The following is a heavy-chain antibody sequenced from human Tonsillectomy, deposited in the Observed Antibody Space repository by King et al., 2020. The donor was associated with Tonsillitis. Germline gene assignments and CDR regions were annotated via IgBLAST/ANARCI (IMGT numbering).Heavy chain of an antibody. D-gene: IGHD3-16*02. CDR1: GYTFTNYY. J-gene: IGHJ4*02. CDR3: ARFTFGGVIEGGYFDF. Sequence: VQLVESGTEVKKPGASVKVSCKASGYTFTNYYMHWVRQAPGQGLEWMGRINPNSGDTHFAPKFQGSVTLTRDTSINKAHMELSMLKSDDTAVYYCARFTFGGVIEGGYFDFWGQGTLVTVSS. V-gene: IGHV1-2*06. CDR2: INPNSGDT.